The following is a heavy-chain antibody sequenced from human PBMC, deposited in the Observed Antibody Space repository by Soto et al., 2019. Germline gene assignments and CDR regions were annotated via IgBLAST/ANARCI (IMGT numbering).Heavy chain of an antibody. CDR2: ISGSGTST. Sequence: GGSLRLSCAASGFTFSSYAMSWVRQAPGKGLEWVSGISGSGTSTYYADSGKGRFSISRDNSKSTLYLRMNNLRADHTAVYYCAKEGGYNTPTPTDYWGQGTLVTVSS. V-gene: IGHV3-23*01. J-gene: IGHJ4*02. CDR3: AKEGGYNTPTPTDY. D-gene: IGHD1-1*01. CDR1: GFTFSSYA.